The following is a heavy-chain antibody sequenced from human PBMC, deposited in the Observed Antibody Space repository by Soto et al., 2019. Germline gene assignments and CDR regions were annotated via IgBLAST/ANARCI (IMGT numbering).Heavy chain of an antibody. CDR2: ISAYNGNT. Sequence: QVQLVQSGVEVKKPGASVKVSCKASGYTFTSYGISWVRQAPGQGLEWMGWISAYNGNTNYAQKFQGWVTMTRDTSISTAYMELSRLRSDDTAVYYCARGYNWNYKANGYGMDVWGQGTTVTVSS. D-gene: IGHD1-7*01. CDR3: ARGYNWNYKANGYGMDV. CDR1: GYTFTSYG. J-gene: IGHJ6*02. V-gene: IGHV1-18*01.